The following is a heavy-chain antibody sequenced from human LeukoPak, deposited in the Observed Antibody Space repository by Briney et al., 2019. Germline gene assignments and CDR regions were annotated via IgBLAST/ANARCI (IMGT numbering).Heavy chain of an antibody. D-gene: IGHD3/OR15-3a*01. CDR2: ISGSGSST. CDR3: AKRTGDYFDY. Sequence: GGSLRLSCAASVFTFSSHAMTWVRQAPGKGLEWVSVISGSGSSTYYADSVKGRFTISRDNSKNTLYLQMNSLRAEDTAVYCCAKRTGDYFDYWGQGTLVSVSS. V-gene: IGHV3-23*01. J-gene: IGHJ4*02. CDR1: VFTFSSHA.